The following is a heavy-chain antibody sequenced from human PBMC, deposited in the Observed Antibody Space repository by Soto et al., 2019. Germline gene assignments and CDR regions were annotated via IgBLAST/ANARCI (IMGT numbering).Heavy chain of an antibody. J-gene: IGHJ4*02. CDR2: IGSKANSYAT. CDR3: TRHSSSSGCFDY. V-gene: IGHV3-73*01. Sequence: PGGSLRLSCAASGFTFSGSAMHWVRQASGKGLEWVGRIGSKANSYATAYAASVKGRFTISRDDSKNTAYLQMNSLKTEDTAVYYCTRHSSSSGCFDYWGQGTLVTVSS. CDR1: GFTFSGSA. D-gene: IGHD6-19*01.